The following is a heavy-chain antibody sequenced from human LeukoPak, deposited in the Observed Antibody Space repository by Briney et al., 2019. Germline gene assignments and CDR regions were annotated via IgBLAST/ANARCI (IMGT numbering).Heavy chain of an antibody. D-gene: IGHD3-22*01. CDR3: ARGRGSGSYSAAYHFDY. Sequence: ASVKVSCKASRYTFTRYDLNWVRQATGQGLEWMGWMNPNSGNTGYAQKFQGRVTMTRNTSISTAYMELSSLRSEDTAVYYCARGRGSGSYSAAYHFDYWGQGTLVTVSS. CDR1: RYTFTRYD. V-gene: IGHV1-8*01. CDR2: MNPNSGNT. J-gene: IGHJ4*02.